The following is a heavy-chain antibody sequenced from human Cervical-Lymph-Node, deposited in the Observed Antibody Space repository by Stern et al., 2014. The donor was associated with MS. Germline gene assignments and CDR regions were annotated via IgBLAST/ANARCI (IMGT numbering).Heavy chain of an antibody. CDR2: IYYSGTT. Sequence: QVQLQESGPGLLRPSETLSLTCTVSGASIDHHFWSWIRQPPGKGLEWIGYIYYSGTTNYNASLKGRVAISIDTSRTQFSLRLSSVTAADTAVYYCARATDLWGQVTLVAVSS. J-gene: IGHJ5*02. CDR1: GASIDHHF. CDR3: ARATDL. V-gene: IGHV4-59*11.